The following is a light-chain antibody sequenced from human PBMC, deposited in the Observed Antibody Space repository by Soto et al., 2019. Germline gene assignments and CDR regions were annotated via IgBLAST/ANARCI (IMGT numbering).Light chain of an antibody. Sequence: EIGLTQSPATLSLSPGERATLSCRASQSVSSYLAWYQQKPGQAPRLPMYDASKRATGIPARFSGSGSGTDFTLTISSLEPEDFAVYYCQQRSRWPWTFGQGTKVDIK. CDR2: DAS. V-gene: IGKV3-11*01. CDR3: QQRSRWPWT. CDR1: QSVSSY. J-gene: IGKJ1*01.